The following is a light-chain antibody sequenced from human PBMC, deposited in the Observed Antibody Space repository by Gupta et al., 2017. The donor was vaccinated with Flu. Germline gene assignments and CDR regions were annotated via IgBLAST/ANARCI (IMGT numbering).Light chain of an antibody. CDR1: SSDVGGYNY. J-gene: IGLJ3*02. CDR2: EVN. V-gene: IGLV2-8*01. CDR3: SSYAGRNNLV. Sequence: QSALTQPPSASGSPGHSVTISCSGTSSDVGGYNYVSWYQQHPGKAPKLMIYEVNKRPSGVPDRFSGSKSGNTASLTVSGLQAEDEADYYCSSYAGRNNLVFGGGIRLTVL.